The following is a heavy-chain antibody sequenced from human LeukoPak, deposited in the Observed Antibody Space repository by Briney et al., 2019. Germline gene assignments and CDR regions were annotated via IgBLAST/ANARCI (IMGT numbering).Heavy chain of an antibody. CDR2: IYYSGST. CDR1: GGSISSSSYY. V-gene: IGHV4-39*02. J-gene: IGHJ3*02. D-gene: IGHD3-22*01. Sequence: PSETLSLTCTVSGGSISSSSYYWGWIRQPPGKGLEWIGSIYYSGSTYYNPSLKSRVTISVDTSKNQFSLKLSSVTAADAAVYYCARDPPYYDSSGRDDAFDIWGQGTMVTVSS. CDR3: ARDPPYYDSSGRDDAFDI.